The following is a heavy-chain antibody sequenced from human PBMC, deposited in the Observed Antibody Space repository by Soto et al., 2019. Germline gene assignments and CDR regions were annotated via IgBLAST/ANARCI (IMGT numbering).Heavy chain of an antibody. Sequence: GGSLRLSCAASGFTVSSNYMSWVRQAPGKGLEWVSVIYSGGSTYYADSVKGRFTISRDNSKNTLYLQMNSLRAEDTAVYYCAREVLLWFGELWQNYYGMDVWGQGTTVTVSS. CDR2: IYSGGST. CDR1: GFTVSSNY. CDR3: AREVLLWFGELWQNYYGMDV. V-gene: IGHV3-66*01. D-gene: IGHD3-10*01. J-gene: IGHJ6*02.